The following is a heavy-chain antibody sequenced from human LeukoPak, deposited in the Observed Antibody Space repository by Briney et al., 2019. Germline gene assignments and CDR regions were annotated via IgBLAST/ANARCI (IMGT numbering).Heavy chain of an antibody. J-gene: IGHJ4*02. V-gene: IGHV3-23*01. Sequence: GGSLRLSCGASGLTVSSYGMSWVRQAPGKGLEWVSTIIGSAVNTYYADSVKGRFTISRDDSKNTVYLQMNSLRAEDTAVYSCAKNTSGASYRGLDQWGQGGLVTVCS. D-gene: IGHD3-10*01. CDR1: GLTVSSYG. CDR3: AKNTSGASYRGLDQ. CDR2: IIGSAVNT.